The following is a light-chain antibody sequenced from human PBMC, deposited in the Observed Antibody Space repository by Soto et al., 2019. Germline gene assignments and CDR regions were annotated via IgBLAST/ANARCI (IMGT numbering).Light chain of an antibody. CDR2: EVS. V-gene: IGLV2-14*01. J-gene: IGLJ1*01. CDR1: SSDVGGYNY. Sequence: QSVLTQPACVSGSPGQSLTISCTGTSSDVGGYNYVSWYQHHPGKAPKLMSYEVSNRPSGVSNRFSGSKSGNTASLTISGLQAEDEADYYCSAYTSSSTDVFGTGTKVTVL. CDR3: SAYTSSSTDV.